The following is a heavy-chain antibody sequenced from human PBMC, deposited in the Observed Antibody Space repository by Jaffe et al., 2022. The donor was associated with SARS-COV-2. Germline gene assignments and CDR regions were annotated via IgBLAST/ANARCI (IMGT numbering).Heavy chain of an antibody. D-gene: IGHD3-10*01. J-gene: IGHJ4*02. V-gene: IGHV3-30*03. CDR1: GFTFSSYG. Sequence: QVQLVESGGGVVQPGRSLRLSCAASGFTFSSYGMHWVRQAPGKGLEWVAVISYDGSNKYYADSVKGRFTISRDNSKNTLYLQMNSLRAEDTAVYYCVPHPGTKNGAYYWGQGTLVTVSS. CDR3: VPHPGTKNGAYY. CDR2: ISYDGSNK.